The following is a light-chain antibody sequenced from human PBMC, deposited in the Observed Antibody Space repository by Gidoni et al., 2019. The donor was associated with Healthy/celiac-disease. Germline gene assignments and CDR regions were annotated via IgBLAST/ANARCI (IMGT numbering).Light chain of an antibody. J-gene: IGKJ1*01. CDR1: QSVSSY. Sequence: IVLTQSPATLSLSPGERATLSCRASQSVSSYLAWYQQKPGQAPRLLLYDASNRATGIPARFSGSGSGTDFTLTISSLEPEDFAVYYCQQRSNWLWTFGQGTKVEIK. V-gene: IGKV3-11*01. CDR3: QQRSNWLWT. CDR2: DAS.